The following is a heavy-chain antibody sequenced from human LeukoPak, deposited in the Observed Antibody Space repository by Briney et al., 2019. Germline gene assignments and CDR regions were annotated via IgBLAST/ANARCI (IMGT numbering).Heavy chain of an antibody. CDR3: AKAYLKVGATDAPFVGY. V-gene: IGHV3-9*01. D-gene: IGHD1-26*01. CDR1: GFTFNDYA. CDR2: ISWNSGRI. J-gene: IGHJ4*02. Sequence: QPGGSLRPSCAASGFTFNDYAMHWVRQGPGKGLEWVSGISWNSGRIAYADSVKGRFAISRDSAKNSLYLQMNSLRPEDTAVYYCAKAYLKVGATDAPFVGYWGQGTLVTVSS.